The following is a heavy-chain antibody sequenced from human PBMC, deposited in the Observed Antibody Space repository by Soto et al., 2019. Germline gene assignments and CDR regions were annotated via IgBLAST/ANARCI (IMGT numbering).Heavy chain of an antibody. CDR2: INGGGSSI. CDR3: ATPIEDSSSGNYYFDV. CDR1: GFTFTSHE. J-gene: IGHJ2*01. D-gene: IGHD6-19*01. Sequence: EMQLVESGGGWVQPGGSLRPSCVASGFTFTSHEMNWVRQAPGKGPEWLSYINGGGSSIYYADSVKGRFTISRDNAKNSLYLQMNRLRGEDSAFYYCATPIEDSSSGNYYFDVWGRGTLVTVSS. V-gene: IGHV3-48*03.